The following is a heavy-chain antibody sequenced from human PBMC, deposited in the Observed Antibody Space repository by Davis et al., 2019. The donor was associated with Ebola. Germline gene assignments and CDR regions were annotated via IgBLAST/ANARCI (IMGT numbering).Heavy chain of an antibody. V-gene: IGHV7-4-1*02. CDR3: ARSTMTQDAFDI. D-gene: IGHD3-22*01. Sequence: AASVKVSCKASGYTFTNYAINWVRQAPGQGLEWMGWINTNTGNPMYAQASTGRFLFSLDTSINTPYLQISSLKAEDTAVYYCARSTMTQDAFDIWGQGTMVTVSS. CDR2: INTNTGNP. J-gene: IGHJ3*02. CDR1: GYTFTNYA.